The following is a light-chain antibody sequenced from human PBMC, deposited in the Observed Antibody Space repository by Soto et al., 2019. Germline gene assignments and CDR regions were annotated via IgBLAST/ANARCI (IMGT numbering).Light chain of an antibody. J-gene: IGKJ1*01. CDR2: DTS. CDR3: QQYNSYSRT. CDR1: QSLSGW. Sequence: DITITQSPSTLSASVGDRVTIPCRASQSLSGWLAWYQQKPGKAPKLLIYDTSSLKSGVPSRFSGSGSGTEFSLSISSLQPDDFATYYCQQYNSYSRTFGQGTKVDIK. V-gene: IGKV1-5*01.